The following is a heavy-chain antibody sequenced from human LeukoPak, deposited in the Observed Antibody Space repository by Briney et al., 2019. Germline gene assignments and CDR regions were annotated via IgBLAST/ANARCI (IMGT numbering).Heavy chain of an antibody. Sequence: ETLSLTCAVYGGSFSDYFWNWIRQAPGKGLEWVGRIKSKTDGGTIDYAAPVKGRFTISRDDSKNTLFLQMNSLKTEDTAVYYCTTDPRSQLLWFGELLHNWFDPWGQGTLVTVSS. D-gene: IGHD3-10*01. J-gene: IGHJ5*02. V-gene: IGHV3-15*01. CDR1: GGSFSDYF. CDR3: TTDPRSQLLWFGELLHNWFDP. CDR2: IKSKTDGGTI.